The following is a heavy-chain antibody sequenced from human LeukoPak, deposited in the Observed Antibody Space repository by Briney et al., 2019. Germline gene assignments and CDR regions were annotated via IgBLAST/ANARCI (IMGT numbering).Heavy chain of an antibody. CDR3: ARVAYCGGDCYRLGLDY. V-gene: IGHV3-11*01. D-gene: IGHD2-21*02. CDR2: ISSSGSTI. Sequence: PGGSLTLSCAASGFTFSDYYMSWIRQAPGKGLEWVSYISSSGSTIYYAYSVKGRFTISRYNAKNSLYLQINSLRAEDTAVYYCARVAYCGGDCYRLGLDYWGQGTLVTVSS. CDR1: GFTFSDYY. J-gene: IGHJ4*02.